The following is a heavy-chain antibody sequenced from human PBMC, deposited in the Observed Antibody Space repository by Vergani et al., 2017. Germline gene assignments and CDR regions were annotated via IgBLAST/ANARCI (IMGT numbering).Heavy chain of an antibody. CDR3: AKGHYYFWSGYPNHYPFDL. V-gene: IGHV3-48*01. Sequence: QLVESGGGWVQPGGSLRLSCVVSGFDFSSYIMNWVRQAPGKGLEWVSFVSTGTKSQSYAESVKGRFTISRDSSKNSLYLQMNSLRAEDTALYYCAKGHYYFWSGYPNHYPFDLWGRGTLVTVSS. J-gene: IGHJ2*01. CDR1: GFDFSSYI. CDR2: VSTGTKSQ. D-gene: IGHD3-3*01.